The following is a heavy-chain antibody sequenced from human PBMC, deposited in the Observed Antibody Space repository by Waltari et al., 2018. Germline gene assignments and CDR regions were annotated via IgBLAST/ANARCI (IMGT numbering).Heavy chain of an antibody. CDR2: IYYRGSN. D-gene: IGHD3-10*01. Sequence: QVQLQESGPGLVKPSETLSLTCTVSGGSISSHYWSWIRQPPGTGLEWIGYIYYRGSNNYNPALKSRVTISVETSKNQFSRKLSSVTAADTAVYYCARGGFGPVYPYYYGMDVWGQGTTVTVSS. CDR3: ARGGFGPVYPYYYGMDV. CDR1: GGSISSHY. V-gene: IGHV4-59*11. J-gene: IGHJ6*02.